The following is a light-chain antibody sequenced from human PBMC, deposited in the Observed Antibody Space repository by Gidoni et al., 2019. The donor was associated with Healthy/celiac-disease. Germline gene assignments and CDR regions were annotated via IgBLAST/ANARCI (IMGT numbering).Light chain of an antibody. CDR1: QGISSY. CDR2: AAS. Sequence: AIRITQSPSSLSASTGDRVTITCRASQGISSYLAWYQQKPGKAPKLLIYAASTLQSGVPSRFSGSGSGTDFTLTISCLQSEDFATYYCQQYYSYPRTCGQGTKLEIK. J-gene: IGKJ2*01. CDR3: QQYYSYPRT. V-gene: IGKV1-8*01.